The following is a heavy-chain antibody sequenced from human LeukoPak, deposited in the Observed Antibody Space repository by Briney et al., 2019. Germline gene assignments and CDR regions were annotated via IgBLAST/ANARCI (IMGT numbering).Heavy chain of an antibody. CDR2: IYHNGDT. CDR3: ARAGVVPAAINRAFDI. CDR1: GGSIISGDYY. D-gene: IGHD2-2*02. Sequence: SETLSLTCIVSGGSIISGDYYWSWIRQPPGKGLEWIGYIYHNGDTYYNPSLKSRVSISVGTSKNQFSLKLTSVTAADTAVYYCARAGVVPAAINRAFDIWGQGSVVTVSS. J-gene: IGHJ3*02. V-gene: IGHV4-30-4*08.